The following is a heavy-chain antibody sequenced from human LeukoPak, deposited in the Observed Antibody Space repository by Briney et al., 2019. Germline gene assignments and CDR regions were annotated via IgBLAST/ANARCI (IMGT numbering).Heavy chain of an antibody. CDR1: GFTFSSYA. J-gene: IGHJ4*02. V-gene: IGHV3-23*01. D-gene: IGHD1-26*01. Sequence: GGSLRLSCAASGFTFSSYAMSWVREAPGKGLEWVSAIIGSGGSTYYADSVKGRFTISRDLSKNTLYLQMNSLRAEDTALYYCARKYSGTNPFDYWGQGTLVTVSS. CDR3: ARKYSGTNPFDY. CDR2: IIGSGGST.